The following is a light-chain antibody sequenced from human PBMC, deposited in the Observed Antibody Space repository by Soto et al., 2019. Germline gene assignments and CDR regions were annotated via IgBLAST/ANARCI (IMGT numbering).Light chain of an antibody. CDR2: DAS. Sequence: PGDGATLSCRASQSVATNYLAWYQQRPGQAPRLLIYDASTRATGIPDRFSGAGFGTDFTLTISRLEPEDFAVYYCQHYGTSSYTFGPGTKLEIK. CDR3: QHYGTSSYT. J-gene: IGKJ2*01. V-gene: IGKV3-20*01. CDR1: QSVATNY.